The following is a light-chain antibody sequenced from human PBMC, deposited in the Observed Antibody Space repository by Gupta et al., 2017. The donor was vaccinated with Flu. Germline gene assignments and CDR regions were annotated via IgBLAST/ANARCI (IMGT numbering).Light chain of an antibody. Sequence: QPVLTQPPSASGTPGQSVTMSCSGSNSNIGTHSVYWYQQLPGMAPKLVIYRNDQRPSGVPDRFSGSKSGSSASLAISGLQSEDEADYYCATWDDSPTGWVFGGGTKLTVL. CDR1: NSNIGTHS. V-gene: IGLV1-47*01. CDR2: RND. CDR3: ATWDDSPTGWV. J-gene: IGLJ3*02.